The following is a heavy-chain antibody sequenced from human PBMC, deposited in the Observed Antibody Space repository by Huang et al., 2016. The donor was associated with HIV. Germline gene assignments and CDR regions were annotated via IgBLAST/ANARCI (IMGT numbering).Heavy chain of an antibody. D-gene: IGHD3-10*01. CDR1: GFTFSSYG. V-gene: IGHV3-30*02. CDR2: LRKDGTFG. J-gene: IGHJ5*02. Sequence: QVQLVESGGGVVQPGGSLKLSCEGSGFTFSSYGLHWVRQSPGKGPEGVAFLRKDGTFGHYGESVKGRFTISRDNSKKILYLQMTSLRPDDTAVYYCAKGPLMVRGVSDYYFDPWGQGTLVTVSS. CDR3: AKGPLMVRGVSDYYFDP.